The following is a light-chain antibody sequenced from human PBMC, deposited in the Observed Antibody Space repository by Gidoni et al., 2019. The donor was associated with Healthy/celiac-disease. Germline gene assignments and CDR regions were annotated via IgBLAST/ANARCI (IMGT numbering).Light chain of an antibody. J-gene: IGLJ2*01. CDR2: EGS. Sequence: QSALTQPASVSGSPGQSITISCTGTSSDVGSYNLVSWYQHHQGKAPKLMIYEGSKRPSGVSNRFSGSKSGNTASLTISGLQAEDEADYYCCSYAGSSTSVVFGGGTKLTVL. CDR1: SSDVGSYNL. CDR3: CSYAGSSTSVV. V-gene: IGLV2-23*01.